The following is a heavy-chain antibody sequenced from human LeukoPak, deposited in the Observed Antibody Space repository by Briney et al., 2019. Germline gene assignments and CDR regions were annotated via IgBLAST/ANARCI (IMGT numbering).Heavy chain of an antibody. CDR1: GYTLTELS. Sequence: ASVKVSCKVSGYTLTELSINWVRQAPGKGLEWVGGFDPEDDKTVYAQKFQGRVTMTEDKSTDTAYMELTSLRSEDTAVYYCAPSHVGANDSFAPWGEGTLVTVS. J-gene: IGHJ5*02. CDR3: APSHVGANDSFAP. V-gene: IGHV1-24*01. D-gene: IGHD3-10*01. CDR2: FDPEDDKT.